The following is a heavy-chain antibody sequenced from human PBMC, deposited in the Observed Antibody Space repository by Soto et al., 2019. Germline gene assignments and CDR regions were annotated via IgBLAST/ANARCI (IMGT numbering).Heavy chain of an antibody. CDR2: IISVLGTT. Sequence: QVQLVQSGAEVKKPGSSVKVSCRASGDTFSSYTVNWVRQAPGRGLEWLGRIISVLGTTDYAQKFKGRVTITADKSTNIVYMELSSLRSEDRAVYYCARRRYCGYDCYHKHYYGMDVWGQGTTVTVAS. CDR1: GDTFSSYT. V-gene: IGHV1-69*08. CDR3: ARRRYCGYDCYHKHYYGMDV. D-gene: IGHD2-21*02. J-gene: IGHJ6*02.